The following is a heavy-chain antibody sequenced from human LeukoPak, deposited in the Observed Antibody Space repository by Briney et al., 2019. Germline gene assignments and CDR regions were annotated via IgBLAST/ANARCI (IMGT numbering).Heavy chain of an antibody. J-gene: IGHJ4*02. Sequence: PGGSLRLSCAASGFTFSSYGMHWVRQAPGKGLEWVAFIRYDGSNKYYADSVKGRFTISRDNSKNTLYLQMNSLRAEDTAVYYCANNLGYCSSTSCPAGVTFDYWGQGTLVTVSS. CDR1: GFTFSSYG. CDR2: IRYDGSNK. V-gene: IGHV3-30*02. CDR3: ANNLGYCSSTSCPAGVTFDY. D-gene: IGHD2-2*01.